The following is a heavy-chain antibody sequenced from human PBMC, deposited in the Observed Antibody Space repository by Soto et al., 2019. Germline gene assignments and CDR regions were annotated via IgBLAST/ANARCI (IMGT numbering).Heavy chain of an antibody. CDR1: GYGFSSYG. J-gene: IGHJ4*02. Sequence: GSVKVSCKASGYGFSSYGICWVRQAPGQGLQWMGWISTYSGNTNFAQDFRDRLTMTTDNSKNTLYLQMNSLRAEDTAVYYCARDPGLRSYWGQGTLVTVSS. CDR3: ARDPGLRSY. D-gene: IGHD4-17*01. V-gene: IGHV1-18*04. CDR2: ISTYSGNT.